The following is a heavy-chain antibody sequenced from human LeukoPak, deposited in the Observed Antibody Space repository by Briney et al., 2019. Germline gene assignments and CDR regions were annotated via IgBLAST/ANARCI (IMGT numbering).Heavy chain of an antibody. CDR3: ATGNWNDPSRPFDY. J-gene: IGHJ4*02. CDR1: GYTLTELS. D-gene: IGHD1-1*01. CDR2: FDPEDGET. Sequence: ASVKVSCKVSGYTLTELSMHWVRQAPGKGLEWRGGFDPEDGETIYAQKFQSRVTMTEDTSTDTACMELSSLRSEDTAVYYCATGNWNDPSRPFDYWGQGTLVTVSS. V-gene: IGHV1-24*01.